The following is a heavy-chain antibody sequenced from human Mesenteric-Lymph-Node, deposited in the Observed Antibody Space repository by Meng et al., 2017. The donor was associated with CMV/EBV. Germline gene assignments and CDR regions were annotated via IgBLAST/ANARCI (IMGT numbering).Heavy chain of an antibody. CDR1: GYSISSGYY. D-gene: IGHD6-19*01. CDR2: INHSGST. J-gene: IGHJ5*02. CDR3: ARGPLGSSGWYAWYNWFDP. Sequence: GSLRLSCTVSGYSISSGYYWGWIRQPPGKGLEWIGEINHSGSTNYNPSLKSRVTISVDTSKNQFSLKLSSVTAADTAVYYCARGPLGSSGWYAWYNWFDPWGQGTLVTVSS. V-gene: IGHV4-38-2*02.